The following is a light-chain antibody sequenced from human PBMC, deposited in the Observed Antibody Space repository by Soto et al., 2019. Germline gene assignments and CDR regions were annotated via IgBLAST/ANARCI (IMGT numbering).Light chain of an antibody. CDR2: EAS. J-gene: IGKJ4*01. Sequence: IQITQSPATVSASVGNRGTITCRASQSISSWLAWYQQKPGKAPKLLIYEASSLESGVPSRFSGSGSGTEFTLTISSLQPDDFATYYCQQVKSYPRTFGGGTKVDI. V-gene: IGKV1-5*03. CDR1: QSISSW. CDR3: QQVKSYPRT.